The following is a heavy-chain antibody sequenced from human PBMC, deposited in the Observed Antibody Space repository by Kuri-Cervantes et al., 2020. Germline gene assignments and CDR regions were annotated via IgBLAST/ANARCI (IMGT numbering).Heavy chain of an antibody. V-gene: IGHV3-48*04. CDR2: ISSSSSTI. D-gene: IGHD4-17*01. CDR3: AKDRGRWQTVYYFDY. Sequence: GESLKISCAASGFTFSSYSMNWVRQAPGKGLEWVSYISSSSSTIYYADSVKGRFTISRDNAKNSLYLQMNSLRAEDTAVYYCAKDRGRWQTVYYFDYWGQGTLVTVSS. CDR1: GFTFSSYS. J-gene: IGHJ4*02.